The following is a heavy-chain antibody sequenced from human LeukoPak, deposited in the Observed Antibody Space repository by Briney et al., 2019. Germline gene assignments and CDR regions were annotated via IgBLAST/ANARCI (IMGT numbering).Heavy chain of an antibody. J-gene: IGHJ4*02. CDR2: INSDGSST. CDR1: GFTFSSYW. Sequence: GGSLRLSCAASGFTFSSYWMHWVRQAPGKGLVWVSRINSDGSSTSYADSVKGRFTISRDNAKNTLYLQMNSLRAEDTAVYYCARDFRYFDWLFSYFDYWGQGTLVTVSS. V-gene: IGHV3-74*01. CDR3: ARDFRYFDWLFSYFDY. D-gene: IGHD3-9*01.